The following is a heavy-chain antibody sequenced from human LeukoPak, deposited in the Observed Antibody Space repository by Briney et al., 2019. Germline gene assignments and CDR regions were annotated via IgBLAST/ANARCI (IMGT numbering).Heavy chain of an antibody. J-gene: IGHJ6*04. V-gene: IGHV3-30-3*01. Sequence: GGSLRLSCAASGFTFSSYAMHWVRQAPGKGLEWVAVISYDGSNKYYADSVKGRFTISRDNSKNTLYLQMNSLRAEDTAVYYCASGGHLDVWGTGTTVTVSS. CDR2: ISYDGSNK. CDR3: ASGGHLDV. CDR1: GFTFSSYA. D-gene: IGHD3-16*01.